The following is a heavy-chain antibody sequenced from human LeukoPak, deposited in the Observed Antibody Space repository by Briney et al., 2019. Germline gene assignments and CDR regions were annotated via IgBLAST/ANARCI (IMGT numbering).Heavy chain of an antibody. D-gene: IGHD2-2*01. CDR1: GYTFTGYY. Sequence: GASVKVSCKASGYTFTGYYMHRVRQAPGQGLEWMGWINPNSGGTNYAQKFQGRVTMTRDTSIRTAYMELSRMRYDDTAVYYCARVRVGYCSSTSCYYYYGMDVWGQGTTVTVSS. CDR2: INPNSGGT. CDR3: ARVRVGYCSSTSCYYYYGMDV. V-gene: IGHV1-2*02. J-gene: IGHJ6*02.